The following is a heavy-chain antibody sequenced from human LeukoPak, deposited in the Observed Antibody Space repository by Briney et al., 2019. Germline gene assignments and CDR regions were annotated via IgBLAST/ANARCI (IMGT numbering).Heavy chain of an antibody. Sequence: SETLSLTCTVSGGSISSSSYYWGWIRQPPGKGLEWIGSIYYSGSTYYNPSLKSRVTISVDTSKNQLSLKLSSVTAADTAVYYCVEVPAASEMTFDIWGQGTMVTVSS. D-gene: IGHD2-2*01. CDR1: GGSISSSSYY. V-gene: IGHV4-39*01. CDR2: IYYSGST. CDR3: VEVPAASEMTFDI. J-gene: IGHJ3*02.